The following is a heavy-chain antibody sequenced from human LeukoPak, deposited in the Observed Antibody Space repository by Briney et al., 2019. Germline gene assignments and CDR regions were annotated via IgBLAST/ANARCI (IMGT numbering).Heavy chain of an antibody. D-gene: IGHD6-6*01. CDR1: GYSFTSYW. J-gene: IGHJ3*01. CDR2: VYPRDSDT. CDR3: VRPEDSTSSVSAFHV. V-gene: IGHV5-51*01. Sequence: GESLKISCKGSGYSFTSYWIGWVRRMPGKGLEWMGIVYPRDSDTRYSLSFQGQVTISADKPISTAYLQWSSLKASDTAMYYCVRPEDSTSSVSAFHVWGQGTMVIVSS.